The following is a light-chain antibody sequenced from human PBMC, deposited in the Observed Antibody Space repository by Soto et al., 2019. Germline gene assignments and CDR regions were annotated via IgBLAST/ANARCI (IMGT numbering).Light chain of an antibody. J-gene: IGKJ1*01. V-gene: IGKV3-20*01. CDR3: QQYGSSPWT. Sequence: EIVLTQSPGTLSLSPGERATLSCRASQSVRNNYLAWYQQKPGKAPRLLIYAASCRATGIPYRFSGSGSGTDFTLTISRLEPEDFAVYHCQQYGSSPWTFGQGTKVEIK. CDR2: AAS. CDR1: QSVRNNY.